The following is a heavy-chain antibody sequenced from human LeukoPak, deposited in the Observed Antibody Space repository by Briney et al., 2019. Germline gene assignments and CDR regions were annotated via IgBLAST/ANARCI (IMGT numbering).Heavy chain of an antibody. Sequence: SETLSLTCAVYGGSFSGYYWSWIRQPPGKGLEWIGEINHSGSTNYNPSLKSRVTISVDTSKNQFSLKLSSVTAADTAVYYCARGGGSYWNYWGQGTLVTASS. CDR1: GGSFSGYY. D-gene: IGHD1-26*01. V-gene: IGHV4-34*01. CDR3: ARGGGSYWNY. J-gene: IGHJ4*02. CDR2: INHSGST.